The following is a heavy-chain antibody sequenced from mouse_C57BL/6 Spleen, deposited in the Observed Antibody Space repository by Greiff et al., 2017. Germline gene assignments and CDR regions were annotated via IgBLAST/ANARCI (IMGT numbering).Heavy chain of an antibody. CDR1: GFSLTSYG. CDR3: ASYDYDDAMDY. V-gene: IGHV2-4*01. J-gene: IGHJ4*01. CDR2: IWSGGST. Sequence: VHLVESGPGLVQPSQSLSITCTVSGFSLTSYGVHWVRQPPGKGLEWLGVIWSGGSTDYNAAFISRLSISKDNSKSQVFFKMNSLQADDTAIYYCASYDYDDAMDYWGQGTSVTVSS. D-gene: IGHD2-4*01.